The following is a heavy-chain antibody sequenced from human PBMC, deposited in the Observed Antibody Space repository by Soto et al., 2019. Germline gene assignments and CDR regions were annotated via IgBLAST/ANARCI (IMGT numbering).Heavy chain of an antibody. D-gene: IGHD3-22*01. CDR1: RVSLWIYG. CDR3: AKDHHYDSSGYYLRTLTYYFDY. Sequence: KLGSASCRVSLWIYGVHGSRQDPGKGLEWVAVISYDGSNKYYADSVEGRFTISRDNSKNTLYLQMNSLRAEDTAVYYCAKDHHYDSSGYYLRTLTYYFDYWGQGTLVTVSS. J-gene: IGHJ4*02. CDR2: ISYDGSNK. V-gene: IGHV3-30*18.